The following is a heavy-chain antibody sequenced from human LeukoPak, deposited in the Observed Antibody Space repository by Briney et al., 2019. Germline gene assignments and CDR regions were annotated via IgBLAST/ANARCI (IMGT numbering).Heavy chain of an antibody. CDR3: ARDPDRQYYYGSGSYFGWFDP. J-gene: IGHJ5*02. D-gene: IGHD3-10*01. V-gene: IGHV4-4*07. CDR2: IYTSGST. CDR1: GGSISSYY. Sequence: PSETLSLTCTVSGGSISSYYWSWIRQPAGKGLEWIGRIYTSGSTNYNPSLKSRVTMSVDTSKNQFSLKLSSVTAADTAVYYCARDPDRQYYYGSGSYFGWFDPWGQGTLVTVSS.